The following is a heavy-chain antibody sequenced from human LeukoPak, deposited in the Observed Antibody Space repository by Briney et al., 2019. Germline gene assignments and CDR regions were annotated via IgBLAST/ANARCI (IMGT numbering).Heavy chain of an antibody. CDR3: ARGSGWDFHY. CDR1: GFTVSSYY. Sequence: PGGSLRLSCAASGFTVSSYYMYWVRQAPGKGLEWVSFIYSGGSTYYADSVKGRFTISRDNSKNTLYLPMNSLRAEDTAVYYCARGSGWDFHYWGQGTLVTVSS. CDR2: IYSGGST. D-gene: IGHD6-19*01. J-gene: IGHJ4*02. V-gene: IGHV3-66*01.